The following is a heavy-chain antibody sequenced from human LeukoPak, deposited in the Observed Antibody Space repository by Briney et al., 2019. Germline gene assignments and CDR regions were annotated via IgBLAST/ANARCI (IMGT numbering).Heavy chain of an antibody. CDR2: IYYSGST. J-gene: IGHJ4*02. CDR1: GGSISSSSYY. Sequence: PSETLSLTCTVSGGSISSSSYYWGWIRQPPGKGLEWIGSIYYSGSTYYNPSLKSRVTISVDTSKNQFSLKLSSVTAADTAVYCCARHGRESGGSTSCYYYWGQGTLVTVSS. CDR3: ARHGRESGGSTSCYYY. D-gene: IGHD2-2*01. V-gene: IGHV4-39*01.